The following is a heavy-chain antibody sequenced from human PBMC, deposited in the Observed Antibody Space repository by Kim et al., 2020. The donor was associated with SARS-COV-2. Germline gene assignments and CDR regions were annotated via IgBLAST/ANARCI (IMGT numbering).Heavy chain of an antibody. CDR3: ARLRFLEWLDPGPKFDP. V-gene: IGHV4-59*08. D-gene: IGHD3-3*01. J-gene: IGHJ5*02. CDR1: GGSISSYY. Sequence: SETLSLTCTVSGGSISSYYWSWIRQPPGKGLEWIGYIYYSGSTNYNPSLKSRVTISVDTSKNQFSLKLSSVTAADTAVYYCARLRFLEWLDPGPKFDPWGQGTLVTVPS. CDR2: IYYSGST.